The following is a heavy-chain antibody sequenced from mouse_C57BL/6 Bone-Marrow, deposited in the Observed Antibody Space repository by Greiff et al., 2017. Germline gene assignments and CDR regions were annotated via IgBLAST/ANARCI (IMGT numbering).Heavy chain of an antibody. Sequence: QVQLQQPGAELVLPGASVKLSCKASGYTFTSYWMHWVKQRPGQGLEWIGEIDPSDSYTNYNQKFKGKSTLTVDKSSSTAYLQLSSLTSEDSAVYYSARDYGSSYNWYFDVWGTGTTVTVSA. CDR1: GYTFTSYW. J-gene: IGHJ1*03. CDR2: IDPSDSYT. D-gene: IGHD1-1*01. V-gene: IGHV1-69*01. CDR3: ARDYGSSYNWYFDV.